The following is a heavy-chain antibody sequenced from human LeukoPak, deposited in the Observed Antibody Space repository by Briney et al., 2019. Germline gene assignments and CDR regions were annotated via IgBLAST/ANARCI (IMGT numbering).Heavy chain of an antibody. J-gene: IGHJ4*02. CDR1: GFTFDDYG. V-gene: IGHV3-20*04. CDR2: INWNGGST. Sequence: GGSLRLSCAASGFTFDDYGMSWVRQAPGKGLEWVSGINWNGGSTGYADSVRGRFTISRDNAKNSLYPQMNSLRAEDTALYYCARDSGYSYGHLFDYWGQGTLVTVSS. CDR3: ARDSGYSYGHLFDY. D-gene: IGHD5-18*01.